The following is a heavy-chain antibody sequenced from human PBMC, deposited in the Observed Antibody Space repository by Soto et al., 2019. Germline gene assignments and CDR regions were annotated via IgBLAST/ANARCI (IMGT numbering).Heavy chain of an antibody. V-gene: IGHV4-30-2*01. CDR1: GDSITSGSYS. CDR3: ARGGALRPYGLVPLAF. Sequence: QLQLRESGSRLVQPSQTLTLTCSVSGDSITSGSYSWSWIRQAPGKGLEWIGNIHVTGYTSFSPSTHRRLTMSVDTSQNKFSLYLNSVPAADPAVYYCARGGALRPYGLVPLAFWGQGTRVTVPS. D-gene: IGHD3-16*01. J-gene: IGHJ4*02. CDR2: IHVTGYT.